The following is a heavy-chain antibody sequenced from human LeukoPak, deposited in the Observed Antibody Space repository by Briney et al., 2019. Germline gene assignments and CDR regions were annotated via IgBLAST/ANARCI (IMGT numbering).Heavy chain of an antibody. CDR2: VTSSGNTT. V-gene: IGHV3-23*01. J-gene: IGHJ4*02. CDR3: ARRSTSDWGEFDY. Sequence: GGSLRLSCAASGFTFSIYAMGWVRQAPGRGLEWVSAVTSSGNTTYYADSVKGRFTISRDSSKNTLYLQMNSLRAEDTAGYYCARRSTSDWGEFDYWGQGTLVTVSS. CDR1: GFTFSIYA. D-gene: IGHD2-2*01.